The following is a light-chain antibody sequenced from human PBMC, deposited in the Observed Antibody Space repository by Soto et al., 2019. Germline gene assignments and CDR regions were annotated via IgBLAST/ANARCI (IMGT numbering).Light chain of an antibody. Sequence: QSALTQPPSASGSPGQSVTISCTGTSSDLGGYNYVSWYQQHPGKAPKLMIYEVSKRPSGVPDRFSGSKSGNTASLTVSGLQAEDEADYYCSSYAGRNNVVFGGGTKLTVL. V-gene: IGLV2-8*01. CDR2: EVS. CDR3: SSYAGRNNVV. J-gene: IGLJ2*01. CDR1: SSDLGGYNY.